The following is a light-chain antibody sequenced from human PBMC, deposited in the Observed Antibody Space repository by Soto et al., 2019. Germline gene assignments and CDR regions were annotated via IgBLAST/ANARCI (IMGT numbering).Light chain of an antibody. V-gene: IGLV2-14*01. Sequence: QSVLTQPASVSGSPGQSITISCSGSSSDIGAYNHVAWFQQFPGKTPKLVIYRVNDRPSGVSYRFSGSKSGNTASLTISGLQADDEADYYCISYTVSRSYVFGTGTKGTVL. CDR3: ISYTVSRSYV. CDR2: RVN. CDR1: SSDIGAYNH. J-gene: IGLJ1*01.